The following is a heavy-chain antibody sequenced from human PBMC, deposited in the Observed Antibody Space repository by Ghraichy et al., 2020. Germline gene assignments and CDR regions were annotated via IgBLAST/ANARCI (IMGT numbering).Heavy chain of an antibody. CDR1: GFTFTSYA. CDR2: ISGRGDNT. Sequence: GGSLRLSCAASGFTFTSYAMSWVRQAPGKGLEWVSAISGRGDNTNDADSVKGRFTISRDNSKNTLDLQMNSLTVEDTAIYYCAKVRRWLRDFALWGRGTLVTVYS. V-gene: IGHV3-23*01. CDR3: AKVRRWLRDFAL. D-gene: IGHD5-18*01. J-gene: IGHJ2*01.